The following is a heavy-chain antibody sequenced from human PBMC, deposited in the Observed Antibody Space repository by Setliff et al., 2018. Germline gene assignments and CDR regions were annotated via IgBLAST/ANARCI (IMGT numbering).Heavy chain of an antibody. CDR2: TIPNFGTT. V-gene: IGHV1-69*05. Sequence: SVKVSCKASGGTFSSYGISWVRQAPGQGLEWLGGTIPNFGTTNYAQEFQGRVTIITDESTSTAYMELSSLRFEDTAVYYCARQPSKYDHFWGTYRLDAFDIWGQGTMVTVSS. D-gene: IGHD3-16*02. J-gene: IGHJ3*02. CDR1: GGTFSSYG. CDR3: ARQPSKYDHFWGTYRLDAFDI.